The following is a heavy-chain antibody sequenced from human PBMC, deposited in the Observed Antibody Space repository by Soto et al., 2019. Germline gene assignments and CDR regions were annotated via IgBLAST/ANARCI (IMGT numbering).Heavy chain of an antibody. J-gene: IGHJ5*02. CDR3: ARGLSGEYWFDP. CDR1: GGSISSGGYY. D-gene: IGHD1-26*01. V-gene: IGHV4-31*03. CDR2: IYYSGST. Sequence: SETLSLTCTVSGGSISSGGYYWSWIRQHPGKGLEWIGYIYYSGSTYYNPSLKSRVTISVDTSKKQFSLKLSSVTAAVTAVYYCARGLSGEYWFDPWGQGTLVTVSS.